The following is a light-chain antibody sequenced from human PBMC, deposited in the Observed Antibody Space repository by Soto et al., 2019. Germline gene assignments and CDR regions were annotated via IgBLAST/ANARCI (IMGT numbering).Light chain of an antibody. CDR3: QQANSFPLT. Sequence: DIQMTQSPSFVSASVGDRVTITCRASQDISSWLVWYQQKPGKAPKLLIHATSGLQSGVPSRFSGSGSGTDFTLTISSLQSEDFATYYCQQANSFPLTFGGGNKVEIK. V-gene: IGKV1-12*01. J-gene: IGKJ4*01. CDR2: ATS. CDR1: QDISSW.